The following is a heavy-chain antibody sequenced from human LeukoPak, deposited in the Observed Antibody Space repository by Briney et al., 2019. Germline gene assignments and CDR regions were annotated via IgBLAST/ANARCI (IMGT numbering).Heavy chain of an antibody. V-gene: IGHV1-18*01. CDR3: ARVVTVAGTWGALDV. CDR1: GYRFRDYG. D-gene: IGHD6-19*01. Sequence: ASVKVSCKASGYRFRDYGISWVRQAPGQGLESIGRISAYNGNTNFAQKFQGRVTMTTDTYTTTAYMELRSLTSDDTAVYHCARVVTVAGTWGALDVWGQGTMVTVSS. CDR2: ISAYNGNT. J-gene: IGHJ3*01.